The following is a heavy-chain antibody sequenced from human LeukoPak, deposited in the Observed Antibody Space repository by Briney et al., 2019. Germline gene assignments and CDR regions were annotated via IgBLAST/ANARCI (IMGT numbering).Heavy chain of an antibody. J-gene: IGHJ4*02. D-gene: IGHD6-19*01. CDR1: GGSISSSSYY. Sequence: SETLSLTCTASGGSISSSSYYWGWIRQPPGRGLEWIGSIYYSGRTYYNPSLKSRVTISVDTSKNQFSLELSSVTAADTAVYYCARLAVAGINDYWGQGTLVTVSS. CDR3: ARLAVAGINDY. CDR2: IYYSGRT. V-gene: IGHV4-39*01.